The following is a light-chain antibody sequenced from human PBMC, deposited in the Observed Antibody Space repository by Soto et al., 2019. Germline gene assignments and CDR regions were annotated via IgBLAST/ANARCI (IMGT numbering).Light chain of an antibody. Sequence: EIVLTQSPATLSLSPGERATLSCRASQSVSSYLAWYQQKPGRAPRLLIYDASNRATGIPARFSGSGSGTDFTLTISGLEPEDFAVYYCQQRSNWVSFGGGTQVEIK. CDR3: QQRSNWVS. CDR2: DAS. V-gene: IGKV3-11*01. CDR1: QSVSSY. J-gene: IGKJ4*01.